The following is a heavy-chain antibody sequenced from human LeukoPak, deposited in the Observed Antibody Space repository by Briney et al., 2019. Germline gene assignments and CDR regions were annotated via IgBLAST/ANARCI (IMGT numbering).Heavy chain of an antibody. Sequence: GGSLRLSCVVSGFTVSGHYMNWVRQAPGKGLEWVSYISSSSSTIYYADSVKGRFTISRDNAKNSLYLQMNSLRDEDTAVYYCARDLVDGEDYWGQGTLVTVSS. CDR3: ARDLVDGEDY. V-gene: IGHV3-48*02. CDR1: GFTVSGHY. CDR2: ISSSSSTI. D-gene: IGHD4-17*01. J-gene: IGHJ4*02.